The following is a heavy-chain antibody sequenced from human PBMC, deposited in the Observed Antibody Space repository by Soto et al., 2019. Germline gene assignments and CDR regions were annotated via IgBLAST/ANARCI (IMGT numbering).Heavy chain of an antibody. CDR1: GGTFSTYA. CDR2: IIPMFGTV. J-gene: IGHJ4*02. V-gene: IGHV1-69*13. D-gene: IGHD2-21*02. Sequence: SVKVSCKASGGTFSTYAISWVRQAPGQGLEWMGGIIPMFGTVNYAQKFQGRVTITADESTSTAYMELSSLRSEDTAVYYCARDLGNKHYYYFYWGQGTLVTVSS. CDR3: ARDLGNKHYYYFY.